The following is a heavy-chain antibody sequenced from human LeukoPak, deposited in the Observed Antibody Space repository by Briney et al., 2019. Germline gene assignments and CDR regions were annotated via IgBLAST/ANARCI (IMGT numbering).Heavy chain of an antibody. V-gene: IGHV1-2*02. D-gene: IGHD6-19*01. CDR1: GYTFTGYY. Sequence: ASVKVSCKASGYTFTGYYMHWVRQAPGQGLEGMGWINPNSCGTNYAQKFQGRVTMTRDKPISTAYMELSRLRSDDTAVYYCAREGTIAVLVPWGQGTLVTVSS. J-gene: IGHJ5*02. CDR2: INPNSCGT. CDR3: AREGTIAVLVP.